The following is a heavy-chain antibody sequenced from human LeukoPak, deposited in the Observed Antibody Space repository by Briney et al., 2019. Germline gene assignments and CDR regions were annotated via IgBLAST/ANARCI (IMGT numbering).Heavy chain of an antibody. CDR1: GFTFSSYA. D-gene: IGHD1-26*01. V-gene: IGHV3-23*01. Sequence: PGGSLRLSCAASGFTFSSYAMSRVRQAPGKGLEWVSAISGSGGSTYYADSVKGRFTISRDNSKNTLYLQMNSLRAEDTAVYYCAKDSLYSGSPGGFDDWGQGTLVTVSS. J-gene: IGHJ4*02. CDR3: AKDSLYSGSPGGFDD. CDR2: ISGSGGST.